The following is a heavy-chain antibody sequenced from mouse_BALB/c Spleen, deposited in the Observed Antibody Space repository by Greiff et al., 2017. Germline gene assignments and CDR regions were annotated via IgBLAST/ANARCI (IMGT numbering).Heavy chain of an antibody. J-gene: IGHJ4*01. Sequence: EVKLMESGGGLVQPGGSLRLSCATSGFTFSDFYMEWVRQPPGKRLEWIAASRNKANDYTTEYSASVKGRFIVSRDTSQSILYLQMNALRAEDTAIYYCARDAPITTATSYAMDYWGQGTSVTVSS. CDR1: GFTFSDFY. CDR2: SRNKANDYTT. CDR3: ARDAPITTATSYAMDY. D-gene: IGHD1-2*01. V-gene: IGHV7-1*02.